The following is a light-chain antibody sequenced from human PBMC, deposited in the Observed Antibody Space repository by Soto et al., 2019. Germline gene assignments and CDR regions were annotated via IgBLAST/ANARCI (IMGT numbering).Light chain of an antibody. V-gene: IGKV3-11*01. CDR1: QSVSSY. J-gene: IGKJ3*01. Sequence: EIVLTQSPATLSLSPGERATLSCRASQSVSSYLAWYQQKPGQAPRLLIYDTSKRATGIPARFSGSGSGTEFTLTISSLEPEDFAVYYCQQRTNWPRSFTFGPGTNVDIK. CDR3: QQRTNWPRSFT. CDR2: DTS.